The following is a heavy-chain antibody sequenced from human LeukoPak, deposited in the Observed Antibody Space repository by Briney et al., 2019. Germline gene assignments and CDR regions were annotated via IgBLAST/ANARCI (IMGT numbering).Heavy chain of an antibody. J-gene: IGHJ4*02. CDR2: ISNDGVT. Sequence: GGSLRLSCATSDFPVSDNYMSWVRQAPGRGLEWVSVISNDGVTDYADSVKGRFIISRDDSNDTVFLQMSSLRPEDTAVYYCGGSGSYYTPSYYWGQGTLVTVSS. D-gene: IGHD3-10*01. CDR3: GGSGSYYTPSYY. CDR1: DFPVSDNY. V-gene: IGHV3-53*01.